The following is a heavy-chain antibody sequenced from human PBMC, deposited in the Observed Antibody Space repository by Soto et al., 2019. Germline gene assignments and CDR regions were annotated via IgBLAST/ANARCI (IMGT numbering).Heavy chain of an antibody. V-gene: IGHV3-13*01. D-gene: IGHD3-10*01. CDR3: ARVDYGSGSYYIRRANYYYYGMDV. CDR2: IGTAGDT. CDR1: GFTFSSYD. Sequence: GGSLRLSCAASGFTFSSYDMHWVRQATGKGLEWVSAIGTAGDTYYPGSVKGRFTISRDNAKNSLSLQMSSLRAEDTAVYYCARVDYGSGSYYIRRANYYYYGMDVWGQGTTVTVSS. J-gene: IGHJ6*02.